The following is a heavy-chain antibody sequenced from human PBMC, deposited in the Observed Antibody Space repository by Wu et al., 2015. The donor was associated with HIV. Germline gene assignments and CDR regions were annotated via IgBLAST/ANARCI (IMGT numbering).Heavy chain of an antibody. J-gene: IGHJ6*02. CDR3: ARDGIAAAVVGDYYYYGMDV. Sequence: QVQLVQSGAEVKKPGSSVKVSCKASGGTFGSYAISWVRQAPGQGLEWMGGIIPIFGTANYAQKFQGRVTITTDESTSTAYMELSSLRSEDTAVYYCARDGIAAAVVGDYYYYGMDVWGQGTTVTVSS. CDR2: IIPIFGTA. D-gene: IGHD6-13*01. V-gene: IGHV1-69*05. CDR1: GGTFGSYA.